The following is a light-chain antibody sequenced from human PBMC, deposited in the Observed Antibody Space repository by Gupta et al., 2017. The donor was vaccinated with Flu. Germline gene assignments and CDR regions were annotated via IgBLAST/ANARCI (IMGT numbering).Light chain of an antibody. CDR1: NIGGKT. Sequence: GQTARITGGGNNIGGKTVHWYQQKPGQAPVLVVCDDTDRPSGIPERFSGSNSGNTATLTISRVEAGDEADYYCQVWDSSSDHWVFGGGTKVTVL. V-gene: IGLV3-21*02. CDR2: DDT. CDR3: QVWDSSSDHWV. J-gene: IGLJ3*02.